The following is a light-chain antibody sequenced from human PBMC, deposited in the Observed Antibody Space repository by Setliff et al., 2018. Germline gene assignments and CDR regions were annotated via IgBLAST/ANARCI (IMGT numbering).Light chain of an antibody. CDR1: SSDVGGYNY. J-gene: IGLJ2*01. Sequence: QSVLTQPASVSGSPGQSITISCTGTSSDVGGYNYVSWYQQHPGKAPKLMIYDVSNRPSGVSNRFSGSKSGNTASLTISGLQAEDEADYYCSSYTSSSTLLVGGGTKVTV. CDR2: DVS. CDR3: SSYTSSSTLL. V-gene: IGLV2-14*03.